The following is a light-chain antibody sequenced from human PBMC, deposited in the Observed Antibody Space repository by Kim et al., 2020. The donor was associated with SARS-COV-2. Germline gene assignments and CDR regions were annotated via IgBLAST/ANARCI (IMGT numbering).Light chain of an antibody. V-gene: IGLV3-19*01. CDR2: DKN. CDR3: NSRDSSGNHHSVV. CDR1: SLRSYY. Sequence: SSELTQDPAVSVALGQTVRITCQGDSLRSYYASWYQQKPGQAPVLVIYDKNNRPSGIPDRFSGSSSGNTASLTITGAQPEDEADYYCNSRDSSGNHHSVV. J-gene: IGLJ2*01.